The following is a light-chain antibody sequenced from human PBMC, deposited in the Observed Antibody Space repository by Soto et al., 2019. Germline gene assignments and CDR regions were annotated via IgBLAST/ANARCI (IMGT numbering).Light chain of an antibody. CDR3: QKRSNWPQG. CDR1: ENVNSN. Sequence: EIVMTQSPATLSVSPGESATLSCRASENVNSNVAWWYQQKPGQTPRILIFGEYTRASGIPGRFSGSGSGTELTLTISRLQSEDSGVYYCQKRSNWPQGFGQGTKVDIK. J-gene: IGKJ1*01. CDR2: GEY. V-gene: IGKV3-15*01.